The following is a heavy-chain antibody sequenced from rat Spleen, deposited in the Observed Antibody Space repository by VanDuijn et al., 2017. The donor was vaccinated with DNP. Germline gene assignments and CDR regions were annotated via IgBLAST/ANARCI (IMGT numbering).Heavy chain of an antibody. CDR3: TGNSGYGGWFAY. D-gene: IGHD4-3*01. CDR2: IWSGGST. Sequence: QVQLKESGPGLVQPSQTLSLTCTVSGFSLTSNSVHWVRQPPGKGLEWVGAIWSGGSTDYNSALKSRLSISRDTSKSQVFLKMNSLQTEDTAIYFCTGNSGYGGWFAYWGQGTLVTVSS. V-gene: IGHV2-1*01. J-gene: IGHJ3*01. CDR1: GFSLTSNS.